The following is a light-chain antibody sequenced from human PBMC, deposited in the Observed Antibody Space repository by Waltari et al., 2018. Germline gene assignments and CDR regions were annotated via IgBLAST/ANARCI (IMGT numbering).Light chain of an antibody. CDR3: QMYVRLPVT. CDR2: EAS. CDR1: QSVGRY. J-gene: IGKJ1*01. Sequence: EIVLTQSQGTLSLSPGERATLSCRASQSVGRYLAWYKQQHGQAPRLLIYEASTRATGIPDRFSGGGSGTDFSLTISRLEPEDFAVYYCQMYVRLPVTFGQGTKVEI. V-gene: IGKV3-20*01.